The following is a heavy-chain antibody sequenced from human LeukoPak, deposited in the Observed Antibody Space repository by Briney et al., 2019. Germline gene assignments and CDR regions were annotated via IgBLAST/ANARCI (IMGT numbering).Heavy chain of an antibody. D-gene: IGHD6-19*01. J-gene: IGHJ3*02. CDR1: GGSFSGYY. V-gene: IGHV4-34*01. CDR3: ARDQGSGWYNDAFDI. CDR2: INHSGST. Sequence: SETLSLTCAVYGGSFSGYYWSWIRQPPGKGLEWIGEINHSGSTNYNPSLKSRVTISVDTSKNQFSLKLSSVTAADTAVYYCARDQGSGWYNDAFDIWGQGTMVTVSS.